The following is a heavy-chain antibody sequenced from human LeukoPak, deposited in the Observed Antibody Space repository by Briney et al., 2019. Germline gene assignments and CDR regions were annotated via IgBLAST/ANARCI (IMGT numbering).Heavy chain of an antibody. V-gene: IGHV4-4*07. CDR2: IYTSGST. D-gene: IGHD2-8*02. CDR1: GGSISSYY. Sequence: SETLSLTCTVSGGSISSYYWSWIRQPAGKGLEWIGRIYTSGSTNYNPSLKSRVTMSVDTSKNQFSLKLSSVTAADTAVYYCARVMSAPDPGHFDLWGRGTLVTVSS. J-gene: IGHJ2*01. CDR3: ARVMSAPDPGHFDL.